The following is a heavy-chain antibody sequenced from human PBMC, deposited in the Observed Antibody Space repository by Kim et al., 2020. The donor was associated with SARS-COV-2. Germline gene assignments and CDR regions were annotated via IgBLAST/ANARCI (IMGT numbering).Heavy chain of an antibody. CDR2: ISPGDSDT. CDR1: GYSFTSYW. J-gene: IGHJ6*02. CDR3: SRQGGYETSYYYYFGMDV. D-gene: IGHD5-12*01. Sequence: GESLKISCKGSGYSFTSYWIGWVRQMPGKGLEWMGIISPGDSDTRYSPSFQGQVTLSADKPLSTPYLQCSSLKASATAMYSCSRQGGYETSYYYYFGMDVWGQGTTVTVSS. V-gene: IGHV5-51*01.